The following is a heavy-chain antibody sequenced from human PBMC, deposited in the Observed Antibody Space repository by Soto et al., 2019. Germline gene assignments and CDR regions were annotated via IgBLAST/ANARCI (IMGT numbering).Heavy chain of an antibody. J-gene: IGHJ4*02. CDR3: ANALPPRPLLDY. CDR1: GGSISSYY. D-gene: IGHD3-16*01. V-gene: IGHV4-59*12. Sequence: PSETLSLTCTVSGGSISSYYWSWIRQPPGKGLEWIGYIYYSGSTNYNPSLKSRVTISRDNSKNTLYLQMNSLRAEDTAVYYCANALPPRPLLDYWGQGTLVTVSS. CDR2: IYYSGST.